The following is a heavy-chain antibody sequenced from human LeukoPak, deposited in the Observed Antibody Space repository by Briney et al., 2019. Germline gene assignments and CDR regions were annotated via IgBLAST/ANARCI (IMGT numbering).Heavy chain of an antibody. CDR3: ASSEFYYGFDV. J-gene: IGHJ6*02. CDR2: VSGDGSTT. Sequence: GGSLRLSCAASGFTFNSHAMHWVRQAPGKGLEWVSGVSGDGSTTYYADSVKGRFTISRDNSKNTLFLQMNSLRVEDTAVYYCASSEFYYGFDVRGQGTTVTVSS. V-gene: IGHV3-23*01. CDR1: GFTFNSHA.